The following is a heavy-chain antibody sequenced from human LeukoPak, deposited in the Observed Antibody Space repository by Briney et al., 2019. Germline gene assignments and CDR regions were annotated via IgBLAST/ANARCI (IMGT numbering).Heavy chain of an antibody. Sequence: PGGSLRLSCGASGFTFGTYWMHWVRQAPGKGLVWVSGINSDGGTTTYADSVKGRFTISRDNAKNTLYLQMNNLRAEDTAVYYCARDPFSECSFDYWGQGTLVTVSS. CDR2: INSDGGTT. J-gene: IGHJ4*02. V-gene: IGHV3-74*01. CDR3: ARDPFSECSFDY. CDR1: GFTFGTYW. D-gene: IGHD6-25*01.